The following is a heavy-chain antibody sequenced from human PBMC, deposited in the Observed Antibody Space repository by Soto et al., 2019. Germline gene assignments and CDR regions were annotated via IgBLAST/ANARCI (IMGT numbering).Heavy chain of an antibody. CDR2: IYYSGST. D-gene: IGHD3-16*02. CDR3: ARDHREGELSHFDY. J-gene: IGHJ4*02. V-gene: IGHV4-31*03. Sequence: QVKLQESGPGLVKPSQTLSLTCTVSGGSISSGGYYWSWIRQHPGKGLEWIGYIYYSGSTYYNPSLKSRVTISVDTSKNQFSLKLSSVTAADTAVYYCARDHREGELSHFDYWGQGTLVTVSS. CDR1: GGSISSGGYY.